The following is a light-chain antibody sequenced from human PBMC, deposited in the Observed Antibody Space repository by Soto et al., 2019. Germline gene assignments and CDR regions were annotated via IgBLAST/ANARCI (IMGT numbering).Light chain of an antibody. CDR1: QSLINNY. J-gene: IGKJ1*01. CDR2: VAS. V-gene: IGKV3-20*01. CDR3: HQYAGSPRT. Sequence: EIVLTQSPDTLSLSPGERATLSCRASQSLINNYLAWYQQRPGQAPRLIFYVASNRATGVPDRFSGSGSGTDFTLTISRLEPEDFAVYYCHQYAGSPRTFGQGTKVKI.